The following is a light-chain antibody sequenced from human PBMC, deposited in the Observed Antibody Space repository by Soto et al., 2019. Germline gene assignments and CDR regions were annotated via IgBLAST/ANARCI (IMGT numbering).Light chain of an antibody. CDR1: SRDVGAYNY. CDR2: EVN. J-gene: IGLJ3*02. Sequence: QSVLTQPPSASGSPGQSVTISCTGTSRDVGAYNYVSWYQQHPAKAPKLIIHEVNRRPSGVPDRFSGSKSGNTASLTVSGLRIEDEADYYCTAIADTNVFEVLFGGGTKLTVL. V-gene: IGLV2-8*01. CDR3: TAIADTNVFEVL.